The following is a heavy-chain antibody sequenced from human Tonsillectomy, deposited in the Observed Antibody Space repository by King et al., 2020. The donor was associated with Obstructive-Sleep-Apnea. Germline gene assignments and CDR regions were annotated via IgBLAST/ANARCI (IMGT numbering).Heavy chain of an antibody. V-gene: IGHV1-46*01. D-gene: IGHD5-18*01. J-gene: IGHJ6*02. CDR3: AGGGYNYDREYYFYYALDV. CDR1: GYTFINFY. CDR2: INPSGGST. Sequence: HVQLVESGAEVKKPGASVKVSCKASGYTFINFYMHWVRQAPGQGLEWIGIINPSGGSTSYAQKFQDRVTMTRDTSTSTVYMELSSLRSEDTAVYYCAGGGYNYDREYYFYYALDVWGQGTTVTVSS.